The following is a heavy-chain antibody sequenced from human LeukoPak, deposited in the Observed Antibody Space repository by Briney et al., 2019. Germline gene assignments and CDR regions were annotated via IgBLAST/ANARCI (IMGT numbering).Heavy chain of an antibody. CDR2: IYHSGST. CDR1: GYSISSGYY. Sequence: PSETLSLTCAVSGYSISSGYYWGWIRQPPGKGLEWIGSIYHSGSTYYNPSLKSRDTISVDTSKNQFSLKLSSVTAADTAVYYCARDPSCSGGSCYPPLNWFDPWGQGTLVTVSS. CDR3: ARDPSCSGGSCYPPLNWFDP. J-gene: IGHJ5*02. V-gene: IGHV4-38-2*02. D-gene: IGHD2-15*01.